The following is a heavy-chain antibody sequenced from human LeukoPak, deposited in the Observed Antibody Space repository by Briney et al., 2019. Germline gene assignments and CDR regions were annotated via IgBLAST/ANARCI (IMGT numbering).Heavy chain of an antibody. J-gene: IGHJ5*01. CDR2: ISSSGSTI. CDR3: ARDCRLNCARQPGFDS. D-gene: IGHD1-1*01. CDR1: GFTFSSYS. Sequence: GGSLRLSCAASGFTFSSYSMNWVRQAPGKGLEWVSYISSSGSTIYYADSVKGRLTISRDNAKSPLYLQLSSLRDEDTAVYYCARDCRLNCARQPGFDSWGQGTLVTVSS. V-gene: IGHV3-48*02.